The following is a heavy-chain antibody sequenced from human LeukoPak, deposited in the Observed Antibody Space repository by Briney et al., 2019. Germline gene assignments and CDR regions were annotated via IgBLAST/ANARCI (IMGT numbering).Heavy chain of an antibody. Sequence: GGSLRLSCAASGFTFSDYYMSWIRQAPGKGLEWVSYISSSGSTIYYADSVKGRFTISRDNAKNSLYLQMNSLRAEDTAVYYCARLKPRYSYGYYYYYGMDVWGQGTTVTVSS. CDR1: GFTFSDYY. D-gene: IGHD5-18*01. J-gene: IGHJ6*02. V-gene: IGHV3-11*01. CDR3: ARLKPRYSYGYYYYYGMDV. CDR2: ISSSGSTI.